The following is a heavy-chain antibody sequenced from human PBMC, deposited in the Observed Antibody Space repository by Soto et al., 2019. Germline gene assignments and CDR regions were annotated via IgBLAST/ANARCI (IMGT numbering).Heavy chain of an antibody. CDR3: SLGRDGYNFGAVY. V-gene: IGHV1-69*01. CDR2: IIPKLGSA. D-gene: IGHD5-12*01. CDR1: GGGNLRDYR. J-gene: IGHJ4*02. Sequence: QVQLVQSGAEVKEPGSSVKVSCKASGGGNLRDYRTTWVRRAPGQGLEWMGGIIPKLGSANYAQNFQGRVTVTANENTNTVNMELRSLRSDDTAVYYCSLGRDGYNFGAVYWGQGTPVTVSS.